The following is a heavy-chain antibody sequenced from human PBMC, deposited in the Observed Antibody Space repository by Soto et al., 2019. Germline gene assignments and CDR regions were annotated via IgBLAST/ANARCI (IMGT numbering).Heavy chain of an antibody. Sequence: QVQLVQSGAEVKKPGSSVKVSCNTSGGPFSSDAISWVRQAPGQGLEWMGGIIPMFGSPNYAQRFQGRVTITAAKSTSTVNMELSSLRAEDTAVYYCAKEIRDSCGWDLDSWGQGTLVTVSS. V-gene: IGHV1-69*06. CDR2: IIPMFGSP. CDR1: GGPFSSDA. CDR3: AKEIRDSCGWDLDS. D-gene: IGHD6-19*01. J-gene: IGHJ4*02.